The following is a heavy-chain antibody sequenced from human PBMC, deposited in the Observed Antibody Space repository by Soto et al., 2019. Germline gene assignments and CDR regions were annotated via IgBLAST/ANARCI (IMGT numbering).Heavy chain of an antibody. D-gene: IGHD6-13*01. CDR2: IYSGGRK. CDR3: ARGSSRWDY. V-gene: IGHV4-4*02. J-gene: IGHJ4*02. CDR1: GGPISSNN. Sequence: SETLSLTCTVYGGPISSNNWWSWVFQPPGKGLEWIGSIYSGGRKHYNPSLKSRVTMSVDTSKNQFSLRLSSVTAADTAMYYCARGSSRWDYWGQGTLVTVSS.